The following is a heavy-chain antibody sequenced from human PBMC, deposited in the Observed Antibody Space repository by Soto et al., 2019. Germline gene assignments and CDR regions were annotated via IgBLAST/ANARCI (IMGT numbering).Heavy chain of an antibody. V-gene: IGHV4-4*07. CDR1: GGSISSYY. J-gene: IGHJ5*02. CDR2: IYTSGST. Sequence: KTSETLSLTCTVSGGSISSYYWSWIRQPAGRGLEWIGRIYTSGSTNYNPSLKSRVTMSVDTSKNQFSLKLSSVTAADTAVYYCARESLWGVVMVAATAQLVFDPWGQGTLVTVSS. D-gene: IGHD2-15*01. CDR3: ARESLWGVVMVAATAQLVFDP.